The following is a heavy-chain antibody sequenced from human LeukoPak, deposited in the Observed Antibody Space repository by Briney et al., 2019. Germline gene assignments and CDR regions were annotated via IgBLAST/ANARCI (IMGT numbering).Heavy chain of an antibody. Sequence: GGSLRLSCVVSGFTFSNYAMNWVRQAPGKGLEWVAFIRYDGSNKYYADSVKGRFTISRDNSKNTLYLQMNSLRAEDTAVYYCAKAGPIVGALDAYWGQGTLVTVSS. CDR3: AKAGPIVGALDAY. CDR1: GFTFSNYA. V-gene: IGHV3-30*02. CDR2: IRYDGSNK. D-gene: IGHD1-26*01. J-gene: IGHJ4*02.